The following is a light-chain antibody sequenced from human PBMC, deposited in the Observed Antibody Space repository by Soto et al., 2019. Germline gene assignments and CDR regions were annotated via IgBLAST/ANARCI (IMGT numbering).Light chain of an antibody. CDR2: DNF. CDR3: QSYDSSLSGYV. Sequence: QSVLTQPPSVSGAPGQRVTISCTGSSSNIGAGYDVHWYQQLPGTAPKLLIYDNFNRPSGVPDRFSGSKSGTSASLAITGLQAEDEADYYCQSYDSSLSGYVFGTGTKVTDL. V-gene: IGLV1-40*01. CDR1: SSNIGAGYD. J-gene: IGLJ1*01.